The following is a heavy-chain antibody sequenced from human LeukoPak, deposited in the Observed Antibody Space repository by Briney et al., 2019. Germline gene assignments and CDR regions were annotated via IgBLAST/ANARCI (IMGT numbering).Heavy chain of an antibody. Sequence: GGSLRLSCAASGFTFSTSGMHWVRQAPGKGLEWVAVISYDGSNKYYADSVKGRFTISRDNSKNTLYLQMNSLRAEDTAVYYCAKDHGAVAGPGGFDYWGQGTLVTVSS. CDR3: AKDHGAVAGPGGFDY. CDR1: GFTFSTSG. V-gene: IGHV3-30*18. D-gene: IGHD6-19*01. J-gene: IGHJ4*02. CDR2: ISYDGSNK.